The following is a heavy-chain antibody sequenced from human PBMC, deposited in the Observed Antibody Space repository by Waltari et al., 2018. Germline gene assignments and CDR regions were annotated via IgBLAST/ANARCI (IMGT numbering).Heavy chain of an antibody. CDR3: ARHRVTFGGVIAYFDY. D-gene: IGHD3-16*02. Sequence: EVQLVQSGAEVKKPGESLKISCKGSRYSFTSYWIGWVRQMPGKGLEWMGIIYPGDSDTRYSPSFQGQVTSSADKSISTAYLQWSSLKASDTAMYYCARHRVTFGGVIAYFDYWGQGTLVTVSS. CDR1: RYSFTSYW. CDR2: IYPGDSDT. V-gene: IGHV5-51*01. J-gene: IGHJ4*02.